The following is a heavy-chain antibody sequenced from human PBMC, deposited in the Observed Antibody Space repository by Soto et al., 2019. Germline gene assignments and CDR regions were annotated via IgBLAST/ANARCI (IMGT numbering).Heavy chain of an antibody. CDR1: AYTFTDYY. Sequence: ASVKVSCKASAYTFTDYYIHWLRQAPGQGLEWMGWINSNTGATKIVHNFQGRVTMTRDTSVNTVYMQLSRLKSGDTAVYYCAREFEMKTMVNSGSLNFDYWGAGTPVPVYS. J-gene: IGHJ4*02. CDR3: AREFEMKTMVNSGSLNFDY. CDR2: INSNTGAT. V-gene: IGHV1-2*02. D-gene: IGHD1-26*01.